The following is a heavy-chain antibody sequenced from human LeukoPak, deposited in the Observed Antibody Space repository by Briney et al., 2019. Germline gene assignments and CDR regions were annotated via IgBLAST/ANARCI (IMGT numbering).Heavy chain of an antibody. D-gene: IGHD6-19*01. CDR2: INPNSGGT. J-gene: IGHJ6*02. Sequence: ASVKVSCKASGYTFTGYYMHWVRQAPGQGLEWMGWINPNSGGTNYAQKFQGRVTMTRDTSISTAYMELSRLRSDDTAVYYCARGRAGQWLVRRYYYGMGVWGQGTTVTVSS. V-gene: IGHV1-2*02. CDR1: GYTFTGYY. CDR3: ARGRAGQWLVRRYYYGMGV.